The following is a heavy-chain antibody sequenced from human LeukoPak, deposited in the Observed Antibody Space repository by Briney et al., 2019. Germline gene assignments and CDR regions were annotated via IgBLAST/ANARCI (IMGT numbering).Heavy chain of an antibody. CDR2: INPNSGGT. Sequence: GASVKVSCKASGYTFTGYYMHWVRQAPGQGLEWMGWINPNSGGTNYAQKFQGRVTMTRDTSISTAYMELSRLRSDDTAVYYCARVRKGGIIAFDYWGQGTLVTVSS. V-gene: IGHV1-2*02. CDR1: GYTFTGYY. D-gene: IGHD1-26*01. CDR3: ARVRKGGIIAFDY. J-gene: IGHJ4*02.